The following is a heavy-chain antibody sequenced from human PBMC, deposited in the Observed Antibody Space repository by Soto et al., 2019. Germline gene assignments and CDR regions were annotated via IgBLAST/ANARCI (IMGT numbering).Heavy chain of an antibody. V-gene: IGHV4-34*01. CDR1: GGSLSDYY. Sequence: PSETLSLTCAVYGGSLSDYYWSWIRQPPGKGLEWIGEINHRGSTNYNPSLKSRVTISVDTSKNQFSLKLTSVTAADTAVYYCVRTPYASSGYYFDHWGQGTLVTVSS. CDR3: VRTPYASSGYYFDH. J-gene: IGHJ4*02. D-gene: IGHD3-22*01. CDR2: INHRGST.